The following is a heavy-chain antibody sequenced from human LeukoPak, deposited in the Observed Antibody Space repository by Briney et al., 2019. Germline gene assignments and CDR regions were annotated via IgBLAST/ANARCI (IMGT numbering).Heavy chain of an antibody. V-gene: IGHV4-61*02. CDR3: ARSPTRLHYYDSSPPVDY. J-gene: IGHJ4*02. D-gene: IGHD3-22*01. CDR2: IYTSGST. CDR1: GGSLSSGSYY. Sequence: SQTLSLTCTVSGGSLSSGSYYWSWIRQPAGKGLEWIGRIYTSGSTNYNPSLKSRVTISVDTSKNQFSLKLSSVTAADTAVYYCARSPTRLHYYDSSPPVDYWGQGTLVTVSS.